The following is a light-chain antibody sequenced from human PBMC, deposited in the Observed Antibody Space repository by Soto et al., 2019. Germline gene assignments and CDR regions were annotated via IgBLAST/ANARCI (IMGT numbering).Light chain of an antibody. CDR2: GAS. V-gene: IGKV3-20*01. CDR1: QSVSNNY. J-gene: IGKJ1*01. CDR3: QQYLTSPTWT. Sequence: EIVLTQSPGTLSLSPGEKATLSCRASQSVSNNYLAWYQQKPGQAPRLLIYGASSRATGIPDRFSGSGSGTDFTITISRLEPEDVALYYCQQYLTSPTWTFGQGTKVEI.